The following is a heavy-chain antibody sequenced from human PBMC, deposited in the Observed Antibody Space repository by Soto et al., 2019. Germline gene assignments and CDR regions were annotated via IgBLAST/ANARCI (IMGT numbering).Heavy chain of an antibody. CDR2: ISYDENNK. CDR1: GFIFSSYG. Sequence: QVQLVESGGGVVQPGRSLRLSCAASGFIFSSYGMHWVRQAPGKGLEWVAVISYDENNKHYADSVKGRFTISRDNSKNTLYLQMNSLRVEDTDVYYCARSTTWAPNYYYYALDVWGQGTTDTVSS. D-gene: IGHD1-1*01. J-gene: IGHJ6*02. CDR3: ARSTTWAPNYYYYALDV. V-gene: IGHV3-30*03.